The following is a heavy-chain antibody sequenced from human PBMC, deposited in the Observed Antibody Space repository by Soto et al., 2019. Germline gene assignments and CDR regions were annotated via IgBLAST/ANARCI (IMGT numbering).Heavy chain of an antibody. Sequence: SETLSLTCIVSGGSLSRYYWTWIRRPAGKGLEWIGRISTSGSTNYNPSLKSRVTMSVDTSKNQFSLKLSSVAAADTAVYYCAAYSSTLGTFDIWGQGTKVTVSS. CDR2: ISTSGST. CDR3: AAYSSTLGTFDI. J-gene: IGHJ3*02. CDR1: GGSLSRYY. V-gene: IGHV4-4*07. D-gene: IGHD6-13*01.